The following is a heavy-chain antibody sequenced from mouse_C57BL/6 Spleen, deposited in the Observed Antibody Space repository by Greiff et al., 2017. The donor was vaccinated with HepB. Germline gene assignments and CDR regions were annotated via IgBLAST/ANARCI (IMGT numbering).Heavy chain of an antibody. D-gene: IGHD2-1*01. CDR1: GYSFTGYY. Sequence: VQLKQSGPELVKPGASVKISCKASGYSFTGYYMHWVKQSSEKSLEWIGEINPSTGGTSYNQKFKGKATLTVDKSSSTAYMQLKSLTSEDSAVYYCARRGYYGNYLYYFDYWGQGTTLTVSS. CDR2: INPSTGGT. J-gene: IGHJ2*01. V-gene: IGHV1-43*01. CDR3: ARRGYYGNYLYYFDY.